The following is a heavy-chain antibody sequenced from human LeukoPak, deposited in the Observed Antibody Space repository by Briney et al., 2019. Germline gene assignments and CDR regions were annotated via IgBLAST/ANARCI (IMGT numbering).Heavy chain of an antibody. D-gene: IGHD2-15*01. V-gene: IGHV4-59*01. CDR2: IYYSGST. J-gene: IGHJ4*02. CDR3: ARGPYCSGGSCLPDFDY. Sequence: KSSETLSLTCTVSGGSISSYYWSWIRQPPGKGLEWIGYIYYSGSTNYNPSLKNRVTISVDTSKNQFSLKLSSVTAADTAVYYCARGPYCSGGSCLPDFDYWGQGTLVTVSS. CDR1: GGSISSYY.